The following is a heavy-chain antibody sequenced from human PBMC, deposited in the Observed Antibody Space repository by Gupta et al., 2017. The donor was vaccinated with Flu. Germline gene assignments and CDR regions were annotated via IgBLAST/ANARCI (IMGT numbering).Heavy chain of an antibody. J-gene: IGHJ6*01. Sequence: YGLAWVRQAPGKGMGWVAGIAHEGSKNYSKAYVKGRFTSSRDNAKNTLYLQMSGLRIEDTAVYYCAKDWRWNNNIYGMNVWGPGNTVTVAS. D-gene: IGHD1-1*01. V-gene: IGHV3-30*18. CDR3: AKDWRWNNNIYGMNV. CDR1: YG. CDR2: IAHEGSKN.